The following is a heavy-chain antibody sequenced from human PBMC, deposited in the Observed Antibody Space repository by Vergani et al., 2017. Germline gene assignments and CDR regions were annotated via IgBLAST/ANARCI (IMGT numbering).Heavy chain of an antibody. J-gene: IGHJ6*02. CDR2: ISWDGGST. CDR1: GFTFDDYA. Sequence: EVQLVESGGGLVQPGRSLRLSCAASGFTFDDYAMHWVRQAPGKGLEWVSLISWDGGSTYYADSVKGRFTISRDNSKNSLYLQMNSLRTEDTALYYCAKGKSSGGVWYGMDVWGQGTSVTVSS. D-gene: IGHD3-22*01. CDR3: AKGKSSGGVWYGMDV. V-gene: IGHV3-43*01.